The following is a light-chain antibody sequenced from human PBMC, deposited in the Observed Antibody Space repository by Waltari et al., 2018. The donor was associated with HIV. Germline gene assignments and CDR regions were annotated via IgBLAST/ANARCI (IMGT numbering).Light chain of an antibody. J-gene: IGLJ2*01. Sequence: QSALTQPASVSGSPGQSVIISCTGATSDIAYYNYVSWYQQQSGKAPKAWIYEVTNRALGIVSLFSGSKSGNAAYLTISGLQTDDEGDYFCSSYTKSGIVVFGGGT. CDR1: TSDIAYYNY. CDR2: EVT. V-gene: IGLV2-14*01. CDR3: SSYTKSGIVV.